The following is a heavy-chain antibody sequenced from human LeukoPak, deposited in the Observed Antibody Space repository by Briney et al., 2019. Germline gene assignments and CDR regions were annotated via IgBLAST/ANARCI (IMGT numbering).Heavy chain of an antibody. D-gene: IGHD3-10*01. CDR1: GFTFSSYA. V-gene: IGHV3-23*01. CDR3: AKVGLTMVRGVIGGMDV. CDR2: ISGSGGST. Sequence: GGPLRLSCAASGFTFSSYAMSWVRQAPGKGLEWVSAISGSGGSTYYADSVKGRFTISRDNSKNTLYLQMNSLRAEDTAVYYCAKVGLTMVRGVIGGMDVWGQGTTVTVSS. J-gene: IGHJ6*02.